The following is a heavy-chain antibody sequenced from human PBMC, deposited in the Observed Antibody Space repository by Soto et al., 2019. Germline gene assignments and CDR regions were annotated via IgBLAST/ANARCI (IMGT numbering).Heavy chain of an antibody. CDR1: GESVSSNSAA. CDR2: TYYRSKWYN. J-gene: IGHJ5*02. CDR3: ARGQHYYDSSGYPNWFDP. V-gene: IGHV6-1*01. Sequence: SQTISLTCAISGESVSSNSAAWNWIRQSPSRGLEWLGRTYYRSKWYNDYAVSVKSRITINPDTSKNQFSLQLNSVTPEDTAVYYCARGQHYYDSSGYPNWFDPWGQGTLVTVSS. D-gene: IGHD3-22*01.